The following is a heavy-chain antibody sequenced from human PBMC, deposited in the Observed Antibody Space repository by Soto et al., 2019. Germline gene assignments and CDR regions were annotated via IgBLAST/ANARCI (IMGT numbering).Heavy chain of an antibody. D-gene: IGHD5-12*01. CDR3: ARSTSGQWLRLGNFDY. CDR2: ISSSSSYI. V-gene: IGHV3-21*01. J-gene: IGHJ4*02. CDR1: GFTFSSYS. Sequence: PGGSLRLSCAASGFTFSSYSMNWVRQAPGKGLEWVSSISSSSSYIYYADSVKGRFTISRDNAKNSLYLQMNSLRAEDTAVYYCARSTSGQWLRLGNFDYWGQGTLVTVSS.